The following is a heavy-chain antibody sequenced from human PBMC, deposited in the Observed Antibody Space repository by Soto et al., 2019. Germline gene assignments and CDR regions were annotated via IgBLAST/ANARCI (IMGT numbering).Heavy chain of an antibody. CDR1: GGSISSGGYS. D-gene: IGHD2-21*02. CDR3: ARFSGTAILDF. CDR2: LYHAGNT. V-gene: IGHV4-30-2*01. Sequence: PSETLSLTCAVSGGSISSGGYSWSWIRQPPGKGLEWIGYLYHAGNTYYNPSLESRVTISVDRSKNQFSLELTSVTAADTAVYYCARFSGTAILDFWGQGTLVTVSS. J-gene: IGHJ4*02.